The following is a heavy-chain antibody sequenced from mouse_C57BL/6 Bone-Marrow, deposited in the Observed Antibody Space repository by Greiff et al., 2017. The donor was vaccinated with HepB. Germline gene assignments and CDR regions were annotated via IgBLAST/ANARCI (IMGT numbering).Heavy chain of an antibody. D-gene: IGHD1-1*01. V-gene: IGHV1-81*01. J-gene: IGHJ2*01. CDR2: IYPRSGNT. CDR3: ARLGLRTFDY. CDR1: GYTFTSYG. Sequence: VQLQQSGAELARPGASVKLSCKASGYTFTSYGISWVKQRTGQGLEWIGEIYPRSGNTYYNEKFKGKATLTADKSSSTAYMELRSLTAEDAAVYFCARLGLRTFDYWGQGTTLTVSS.